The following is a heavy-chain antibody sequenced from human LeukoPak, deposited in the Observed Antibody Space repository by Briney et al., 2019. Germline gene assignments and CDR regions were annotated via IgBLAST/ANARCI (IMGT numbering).Heavy chain of an antibody. J-gene: IGHJ3*02. V-gene: IGHV3-21*01. Sequence: GGSLRLSCAVSGFTFSDYTINWVRQAPGKGLEWVSSISSSSSYIYYADSVKGRFTISRDNAKNSLYLQMNSLRAEDTAVYYCARDVRAYSTSSSAFDIWGQGTMVTVSS. D-gene: IGHD3-10*02. CDR2: ISSSSSYI. CDR1: GFTFSDYT. CDR3: ARDVRAYSTSSSAFDI.